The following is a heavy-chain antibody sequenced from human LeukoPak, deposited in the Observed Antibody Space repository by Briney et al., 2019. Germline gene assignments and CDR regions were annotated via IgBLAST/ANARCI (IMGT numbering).Heavy chain of an antibody. CDR1: GITVSSDY. CDR2: IYSGST. J-gene: IGHJ4*02. CDR3: ARRGYCSSTSCYLLDY. D-gene: IGHD2-2*03. Sequence: GGSLRLSCAASGITVSSDYMSWVRQAPGKGLEWVSIIYSGSTNYADSVNGRFTISRDNSKNTLYLQMNSLRAEDTAVYYCARRGYCSSTSCYLLDYWGQGTLVTVSS. V-gene: IGHV3-66*01.